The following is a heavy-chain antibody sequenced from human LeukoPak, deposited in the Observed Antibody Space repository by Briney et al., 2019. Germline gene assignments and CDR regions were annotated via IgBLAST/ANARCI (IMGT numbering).Heavy chain of an antibody. D-gene: IGHD2-8*01. Sequence: SETLSLTCAVYGGSFSVYYWSWIRQPPGKGLEWIGEINHSGSTNYNPSLKSRVTISVDTSKNQFSLKLSSVTAADTAVYYCARRVSMVYEYYFDYWGQGTLVTVSS. V-gene: IGHV4-34*01. J-gene: IGHJ4*02. CDR1: GGSFSVYY. CDR3: ARRVSMVYEYYFDY. CDR2: INHSGST.